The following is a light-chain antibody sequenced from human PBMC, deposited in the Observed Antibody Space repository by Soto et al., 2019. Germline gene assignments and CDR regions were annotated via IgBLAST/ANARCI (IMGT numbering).Light chain of an antibody. CDR1: QCVSSSY. V-gene: IGKV3-20*01. J-gene: IGKJ1*01. Sequence: EIVLTQSPGTLSLSPGERATLSCRASQCVSSSYLAWYHQKPGQAPRLLLFGASSRATGIPDRFSGSGSGTDFTLTISRLEPEYFAVYYCQQYGGSSWTFGQGTKVELK. CDR3: QQYGGSSWT. CDR2: GAS.